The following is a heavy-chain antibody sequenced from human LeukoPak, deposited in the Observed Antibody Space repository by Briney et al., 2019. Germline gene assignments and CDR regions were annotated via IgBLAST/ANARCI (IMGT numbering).Heavy chain of an antibody. J-gene: IGHJ5*02. CDR1: GYTFISSG. CDR3: ARNDSTGYYHS. Sequence: GASVKVSCKASGYTFISSGISWVRQAPGQGLEWMGWISTYNANTNYARKFRGRVTMTTDTSTSTAYMELRSLRSDDTAVYYCARNDSTGYYHSWGQGTLVTVSS. V-gene: IGHV1-18*01. CDR2: ISTYNANT. D-gene: IGHD3-22*01.